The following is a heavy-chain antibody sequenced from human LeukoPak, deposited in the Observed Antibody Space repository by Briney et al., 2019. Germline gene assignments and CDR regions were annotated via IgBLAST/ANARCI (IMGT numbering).Heavy chain of an antibody. CDR1: GFTFSSYA. D-gene: IGHD6-13*01. Sequence: GGSLRLSCAASGFTFSSYAMSWVRQAPGKGLQWVSVISGSGGTTYYADSVKGRFTISRDNSKNTLNLQMNSLRPEDTAVYYCAKAGLYGSTWYYFDYWGQGTLVTVSS. CDR2: ISGSGGTT. V-gene: IGHV3-23*01. CDR3: AKAGLYGSTWYYFDY. J-gene: IGHJ4*02.